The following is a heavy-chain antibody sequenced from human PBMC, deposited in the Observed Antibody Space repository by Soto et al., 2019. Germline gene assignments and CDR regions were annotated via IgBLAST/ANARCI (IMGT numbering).Heavy chain of an antibody. CDR2: ISYDGSNK. J-gene: IGHJ4*02. CDR1: GFTFSSYA. D-gene: IGHD6-19*01. Sequence: QVQLVESGGGVVQPGRSLRLSCAASGFTFSSYAMHWVRQAPGKGLEWVAVISYDGSNKYYADSVKGRFTISRDNSKNTRYRQRNSRRAEDTAVYYCARGAMYSSGWVFDYWGQGTLVTVSS. V-gene: IGHV3-30-3*01. CDR3: ARGAMYSSGWVFDY.